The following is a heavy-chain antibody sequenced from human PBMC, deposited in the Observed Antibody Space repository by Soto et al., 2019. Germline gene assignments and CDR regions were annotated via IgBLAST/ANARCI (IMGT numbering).Heavy chain of an antibody. J-gene: IGHJ4*02. CDR2: IYYSGST. V-gene: IGHV4-59*01. CDR3: ASILTGPYYFDY. Sequence: SETLSLTCTVSGGSISSYYWSWIRQPPGKGLEWIGYIYYSGSTNYNPSLKSRVTISVDTSKNQFSLKLSSVTAADTAVYYCASILTGPYYFDYWGQGTLVTVSS. D-gene: IGHD3-9*01. CDR1: GGSISSYY.